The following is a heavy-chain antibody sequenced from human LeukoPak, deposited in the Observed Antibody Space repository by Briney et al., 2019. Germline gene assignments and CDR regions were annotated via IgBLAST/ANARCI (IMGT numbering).Heavy chain of an antibody. D-gene: IGHD6-13*01. CDR1: GYTFTGYY. J-gene: IGHJ5*02. V-gene: IGHV1-2*02. Sequence: ASVKVSCKASGYTFTGYYMHWVRQAPGQGLEWMGWINPNSGGTNYAQKFQGRVTMTRDTSISTAYMELSRLGSDDTAVYYCASSYAAAAGTWFDPWGQGTLVTVSS. CDR3: ASSYAAAAGTWFDP. CDR2: INPNSGGT.